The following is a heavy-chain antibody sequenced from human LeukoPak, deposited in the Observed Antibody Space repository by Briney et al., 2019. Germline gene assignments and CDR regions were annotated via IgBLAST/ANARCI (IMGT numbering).Heavy chain of an antibody. V-gene: IGHV3-74*01. CDR2: IDGGGSST. Sequence: GGSLRLSCGASGFTFSYHWMHWVRQVPGKGLVWVSRIDGGGSSTSYADSVKGRFSISRDNAKSTLYLQMSSLRAEDTAVYYCARGRSYYDSSGYYYAIRDDAFDIWGQGTMVTVSS. CDR1: GFTFSYHW. J-gene: IGHJ3*02. CDR3: ARGRSYYDSSGYYYAIRDDAFDI. D-gene: IGHD3-22*01.